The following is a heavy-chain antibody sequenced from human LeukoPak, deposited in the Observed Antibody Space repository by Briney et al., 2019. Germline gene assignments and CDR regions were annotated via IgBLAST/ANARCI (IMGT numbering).Heavy chain of an antibody. D-gene: IGHD4-17*01. CDR2: IDPNGGTT. Sequence: VASVKVSCKASGYSFSVYSIDWVRQAPGQGLEWVGTIDPNGGTTSLAQKFQGRVTLTRDMSTNTVSMELRSLRPEDTAVYFCPREGGTREYNGDTWRHFFDFWGQGTLVTVSA. CDR3: PREGGTREYNGDTWRHFFDF. J-gene: IGHJ4*02. CDR1: GYSFSVYS. V-gene: IGHV1-46*01.